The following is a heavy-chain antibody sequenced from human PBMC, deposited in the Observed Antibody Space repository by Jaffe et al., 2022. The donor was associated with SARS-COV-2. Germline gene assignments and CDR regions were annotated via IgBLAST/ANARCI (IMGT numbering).Heavy chain of an antibody. CDR3: AAWIQPVYGMDV. J-gene: IGHJ6*02. D-gene: IGHD5-18*01. V-gene: IGHV3-9*01. CDR1: GFTFDDYA. CDR2: ISWNSGSI. Sequence: EVQLVESGGGLVQPGRSLRLSCAASGFTFDDYAMHWVRQAPGKGLEWVSGISWNSGSIGYADSVKGRFTISRDNAKNSLYLQMNSLRAEDTALYYCAAWIQPVYGMDVWGQGTTVTVSS.